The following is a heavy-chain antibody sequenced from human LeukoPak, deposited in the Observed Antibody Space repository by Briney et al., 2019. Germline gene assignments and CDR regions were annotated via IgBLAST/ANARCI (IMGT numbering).Heavy chain of an antibody. J-gene: IGHJ6*02. CDR3: ARDRTDTAMVYGMDV. CDR2: INAGNGNT. V-gene: IGHV1-3*01. D-gene: IGHD5-18*01. Sequence: ASVKVSCKASGGTFSSYAISWVRQAPGQRLEWMGWINAGNGNTKYSQKFQGRVTITRDTSASTAYMELSSLRSEDTAVYYCARDRTDTAMVYGMDVWGQGTTVTVSS. CDR1: GGTFSSYA.